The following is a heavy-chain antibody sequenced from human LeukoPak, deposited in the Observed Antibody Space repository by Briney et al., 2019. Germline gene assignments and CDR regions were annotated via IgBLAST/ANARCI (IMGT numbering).Heavy chain of an antibody. D-gene: IGHD2-21*02. CDR2: ISSSGSTI. Sequence: GGSLRLSCAASGFTFSDYYMTWIRQAPGKGLEWVSYISSSGSTIYYADSVKGRFTISRDNAKNSLYLQMNSLRAEDTAVYYCARVNFAKVVVTAIRSKYFDYWGQGTLVTVSS. CDR1: GFTFSDYY. J-gene: IGHJ4*02. V-gene: IGHV3-11*01. CDR3: ARVNFAKVVVTAIRSKYFDY.